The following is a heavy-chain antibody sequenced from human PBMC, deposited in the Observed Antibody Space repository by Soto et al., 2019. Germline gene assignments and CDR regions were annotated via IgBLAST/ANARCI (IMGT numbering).Heavy chain of an antibody. J-gene: IGHJ4*02. Sequence: TSETLSLTCTVSGGSITSYYWNWIRQPAGKGLEWIGRIFTSGNTNYNPSLESRVTMSIDKFTNQFSLKLNSVTAADTAVFYCARAGHGVIGHFDYWGQGALVTVSS. D-gene: IGHD2-21*01. V-gene: IGHV4-4*07. CDR1: GGSITSYY. CDR3: ARAGHGVIGHFDY. CDR2: IFTSGNT.